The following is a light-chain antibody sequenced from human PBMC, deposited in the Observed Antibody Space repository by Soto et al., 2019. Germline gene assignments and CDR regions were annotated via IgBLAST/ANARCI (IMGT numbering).Light chain of an antibody. CDR1: QGVRSRY. CDR2: GAS. Sequence: EIVLTQSPGTLSLSPGERATLSCRASQGVRSRYLAWYQQKPGQAPRLLMFGASTMATGIPARFSGSGSGTEFTLTINSLQSEDFAVYYCQQYNNWPRTFGQGTKVDIK. V-gene: IGKV3-15*01. J-gene: IGKJ1*01. CDR3: QQYNNWPRT.